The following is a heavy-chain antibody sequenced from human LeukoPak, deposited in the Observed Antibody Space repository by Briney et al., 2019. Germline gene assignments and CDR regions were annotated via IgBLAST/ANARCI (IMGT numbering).Heavy chain of an antibody. CDR1: GFTFRNYG. J-gene: IGHJ4*02. CDR2: ISSSSSTI. CDR3: ARDQLYSATGSFDY. Sequence: GGSLRLSCAVSGFTFRNYGMNWVRQAPGKGLEWISYISSSSSTIFYADSVRGRVTMSRDNAKNSLYLQVNSLRAEDTAVYYCARDQLYSATGSFDYWGQGTLVTVS. V-gene: IGHV3-48*04. D-gene: IGHD3-9*01.